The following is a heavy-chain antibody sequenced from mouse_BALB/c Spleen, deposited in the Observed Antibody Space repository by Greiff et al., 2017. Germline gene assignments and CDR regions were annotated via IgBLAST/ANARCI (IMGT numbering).Heavy chain of an antibody. CDR1: GFNFKDTY. CDR2: IDPANGNT. J-gene: IGHJ4*01. D-gene: IGHD4-1*01. CDR3: AREGETGSMDY. Sequence: VQLQQSGAELVKPGASVKLSCTASGFNFKDTYMHWVKQRPEQGLEWIGRIDPANGNTKYDPKFPGKATITADTSTNTAYLQLSSLTSEDTAVYYCAREGETGSMDYWGQGTSVTVSS. V-gene: IGHV14-3*02.